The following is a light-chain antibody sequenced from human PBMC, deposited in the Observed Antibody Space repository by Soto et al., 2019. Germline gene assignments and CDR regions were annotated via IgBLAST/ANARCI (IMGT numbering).Light chain of an antibody. CDR3: QQLNNYPVT. Sequence: DIQLTQSPSFLSASVGDRVTITCRASQDINSHLAWYQEKPGKAPKLLIYAASTLQRGVPSRFSGSASGTEFTLTLSSLQPEDFATYYCQQLNNYPVTFGQGTRLEI. V-gene: IGKV1-9*01. J-gene: IGKJ5*01. CDR2: AAS. CDR1: QDINSH.